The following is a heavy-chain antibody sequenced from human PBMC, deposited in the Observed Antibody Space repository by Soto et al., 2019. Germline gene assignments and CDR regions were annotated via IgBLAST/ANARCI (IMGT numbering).Heavy chain of an antibody. D-gene: IGHD6-19*01. CDR1: GFTFSSFG. J-gene: IGHJ4*02. CDR2: IWYDGGKK. CDR3: ARALGSGAGTPDY. Sequence: LRLSCAASGFTFSSFGMHWVRQAPGKGLEWVAVIWYDGGKKYYADSVKGRFTISRDNSKNTQYLQMNSLRVEDTAVYYCARALGSGAGTPDYWGQGTLVTVSS. V-gene: IGHV3-33*01.